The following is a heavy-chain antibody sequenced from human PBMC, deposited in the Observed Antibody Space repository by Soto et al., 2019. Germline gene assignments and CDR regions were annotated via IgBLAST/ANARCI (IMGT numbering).Heavy chain of an antibody. J-gene: IGHJ4*02. Sequence: SETLSLTCTVSGGSISSYYWSWIRQPAGKGLEWIGRIYTSGSTNYNPSLKSRVTMSVDTSKNQFSLKLSSVTAADTAAYYCARDRGRGYSGYYDYWGQGTLVTVSS. D-gene: IGHD5-12*01. CDR2: IYTSGST. CDR3: ARDRGRGYSGYYDY. CDR1: GGSISSYY. V-gene: IGHV4-4*07.